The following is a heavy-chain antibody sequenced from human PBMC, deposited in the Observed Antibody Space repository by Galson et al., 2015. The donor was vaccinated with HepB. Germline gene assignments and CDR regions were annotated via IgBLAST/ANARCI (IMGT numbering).Heavy chain of an antibody. J-gene: IGHJ1*01. CDR2: ISAYNGNT. D-gene: IGHD2-2*01. CDR3: ASGGGVVVPVDAEYFQH. CDR1: GYTFTSYG. Sequence: SVKVSCKASGYTFTSYGISWVRQAPGQGLEWMGWISAYNGNTNYAQKLQGRVTMTTDTSTSTAYMELRSLRSDDTAVYYCASGGGVVVPVDAEYFQHWGQGTLVTVSS. V-gene: IGHV1-18*01.